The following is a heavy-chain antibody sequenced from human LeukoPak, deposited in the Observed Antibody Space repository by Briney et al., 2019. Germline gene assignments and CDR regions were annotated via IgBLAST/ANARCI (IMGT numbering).Heavy chain of an antibody. CDR2: IYYSGST. CDR3: ARHKPGTYYYGMDV. CDR1: GGSISSSSYY. Sequence: SETLSLTCTVSGGSISSSSYYWGWIRQPPGKGLEWIGSIYYSGSTYYNPSLKSRVTISVDTSKNQFSLKLSSVTAADTGVYYCARHKPGTYYYGMDVWGQGTTVTVSS. D-gene: IGHD3-16*01. V-gene: IGHV4-39*01. J-gene: IGHJ6*02.